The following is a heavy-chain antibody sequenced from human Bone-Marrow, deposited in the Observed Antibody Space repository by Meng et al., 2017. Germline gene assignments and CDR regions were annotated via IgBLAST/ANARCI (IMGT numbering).Heavy chain of an antibody. CDR3: ARDARGLLKDY. J-gene: IGHJ4*02. CDR2: NNTNTGNP. D-gene: IGHD2/OR15-2a*01. CDR1: GYTVTSYA. V-gene: IGHV7-4-1*02. Sequence: QVKVVKCGFELKKPGSSWKVSCKASGYTVTSYAMKWVRQAPGEGLEWMGCNNTNTGNPTYAQGFTGRFVFSLDTSVSTAYLQISSLKAEDTAVYYCARDARGLLKDYWGQGTLVTVSS.